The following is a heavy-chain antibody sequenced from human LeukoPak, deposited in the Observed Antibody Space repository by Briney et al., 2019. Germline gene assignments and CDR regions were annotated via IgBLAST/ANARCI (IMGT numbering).Heavy chain of an antibody. J-gene: IGHJ4*02. CDR1: GGSISSRNYY. D-gene: IGHD5-18*01. Sequence: SETLSLTCTVSGGSISSRNYYWGWIRQPPGKGLEWIGSMYYSGSTYYNPSLKSRVTISVDTSKNQFSLRLPSVTAADTAVYYCATFRGYNYGYNDYWGQGTLVTVS. CDR3: ATFRGYNYGYNDY. V-gene: IGHV4-39*01. CDR2: MYYSGST.